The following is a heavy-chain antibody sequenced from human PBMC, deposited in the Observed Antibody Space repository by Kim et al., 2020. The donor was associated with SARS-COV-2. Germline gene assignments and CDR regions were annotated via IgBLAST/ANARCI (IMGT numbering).Heavy chain of an antibody. Sequence: RGSLRLSCAASGFIVSSNYMSWVRQAPGKGLEWVSVIYSGGSTYYADSVKGRFTISRHNSKNTLYLQMNSLRAEDTAVYYCARDYGDFYFDYWGQGTLVTVSS. CDR1: GFIVSSNY. J-gene: IGHJ4*02. CDR3: ARDYGDFYFDY. D-gene: IGHD4-17*01. CDR2: IYSGGST. V-gene: IGHV3-53*04.